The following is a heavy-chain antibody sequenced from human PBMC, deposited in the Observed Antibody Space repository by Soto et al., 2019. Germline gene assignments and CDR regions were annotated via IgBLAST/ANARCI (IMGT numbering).Heavy chain of an antibody. D-gene: IGHD6-13*01. CDR2: VSSGGNNK. CDR1: GFSFSSYA. Sequence: QVQLVESGGGVVQPGRSLRLSCAASGFSFSSYAMHWVRQAPGKGLEWVAVVSSGGNNKYYADSVKGRFTISRDNSKNTLYLQMNSLRPEDTAVYYCAKDPQHEGDWGQGTLVTVSS. J-gene: IGHJ4*02. CDR3: AKDPQHEGD. V-gene: IGHV3-30-3*01.